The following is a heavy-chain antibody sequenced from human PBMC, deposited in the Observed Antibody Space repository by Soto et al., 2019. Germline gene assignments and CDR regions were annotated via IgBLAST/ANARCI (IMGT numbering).Heavy chain of an antibody. D-gene: IGHD6-19*01. V-gene: IGHV3-43*01. CDR2: ISWDGGST. Sequence: EVQLVESGGVVVQPGGSLRLSCAASGFTFDDYTMHWVRQAPGKGLEWVSLISWDGGSTYYADSVKGRFTISRDNSKNSLYLQMNSLRTEDTALYYCAKGSGDQEKGKSIAVAGRDLDYWGQGTLVTVSS. CDR3: AKGSGDQEKGKSIAVAGRDLDY. J-gene: IGHJ4*02. CDR1: GFTFDDYT.